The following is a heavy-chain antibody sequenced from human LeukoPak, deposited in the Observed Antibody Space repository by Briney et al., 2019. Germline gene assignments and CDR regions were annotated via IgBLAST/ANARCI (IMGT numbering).Heavy chain of an antibody. CDR2: IYYSGST. CDR3: AKAGVRYFDSSGLYAFGF. CDR1: GGSISSYY. Sequence: SETLSLTCTVSGGSISSYYWAWIRQPPGKGLEWIGTIYYSGSTYHNPSLKSRVTLSVDTSRNQFSLRLSSVDAADTAVYYCAKAGVRYFDSSGLYAFGFWGQGTTVTVSS. V-gene: IGHV4-59*04. D-gene: IGHD3-22*01. J-gene: IGHJ3*01.